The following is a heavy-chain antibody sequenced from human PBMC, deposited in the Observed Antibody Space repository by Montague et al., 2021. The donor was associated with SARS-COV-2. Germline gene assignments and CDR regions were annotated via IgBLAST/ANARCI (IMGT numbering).Heavy chain of an antibody. CDR1: GFTFSSYE. J-gene: IGHJ4*02. CDR3: ARDTYYYDSSGYYPAVWDY. CDR2: ISSSGSTI. V-gene: IGHV3-48*03. D-gene: IGHD3-22*01. Sequence: SLRLSCAASGFTFSSYEMNWVRQAPGKGLEWVSYISSSGSTIYYADSVKGRFTISRDNAKNSLYLQMNSLRAEDTAVYYCARDTYYYDSSGYYPAVWDYWSQGTLVTVSS.